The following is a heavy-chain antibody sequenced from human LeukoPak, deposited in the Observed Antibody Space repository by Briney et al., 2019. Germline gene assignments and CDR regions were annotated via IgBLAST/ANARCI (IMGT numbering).Heavy chain of an antibody. Sequence: SETLSLTCTVSGGSISSYYWSWIRQPAGKGLEWIGYIFYSGSSNYNPSLKSRVTISVDTSKNQFSLKMTSVTTADTALYYCARTSGMSTVYYYYMDVWGKGTTVIVSS. CDR1: GGSISSYY. J-gene: IGHJ6*03. CDR2: IFYSGSS. V-gene: IGHV4-59*01. CDR3: ARTSGMSTVYYYYMDV. D-gene: IGHD4-11*01.